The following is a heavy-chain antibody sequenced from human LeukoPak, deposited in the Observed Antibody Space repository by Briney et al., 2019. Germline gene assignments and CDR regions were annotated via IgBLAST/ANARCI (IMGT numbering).Heavy chain of an antibody. CDR1: GGSISSGVYY. CDR3: ARSTRLAAAGFDY. Sequence: PSETLSLTCTVSGGSISSGVYYWSWIRQPPGKGLEWIGYIYYSGSTYYNPSLKSGVTISVDTSKSQFSLKLNSVAAADTAVYYCARSTRLAAAGFDYWGQGTLVTVSS. CDR2: IYYSGST. V-gene: IGHV4-30-4*01. J-gene: IGHJ4*02. D-gene: IGHD6-13*01.